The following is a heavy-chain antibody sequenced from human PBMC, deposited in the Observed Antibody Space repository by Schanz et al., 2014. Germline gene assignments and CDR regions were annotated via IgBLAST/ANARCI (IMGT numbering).Heavy chain of an antibody. CDR2: IYDSETS. CDR3: ARGVRRGDGKNGYYNWFDP. J-gene: IGHJ5*02. CDR1: GFTFSDYY. V-gene: IGHV4-59*01. D-gene: IGHD3-22*01. Sequence: LRLSCAASGFTFSDYYWTWIRQPPGKGLEWIGYIYDSETSNSNPYLKSRVTISLDTSKNQFSLKLTSVTAADTAVYYCARGVRRGDGKNGYYNWFDPWGQGTLVTVSS.